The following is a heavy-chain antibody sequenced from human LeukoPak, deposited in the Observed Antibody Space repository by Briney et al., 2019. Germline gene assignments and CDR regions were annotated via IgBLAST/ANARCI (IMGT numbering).Heavy chain of an antibody. CDR1: GFTFSSYA. CDR2: ISGSGGST. CDR3: AKAKPSLEWLPQFDY. D-gene: IGHD3-3*01. J-gene: IGHJ4*02. V-gene: IGHV3-23*01. Sequence: GGSLRLSCAAPGFTFSSYAMSWVRQAPGKGLEWVSAISGSGGSTYYADSVKGRFTISRDNSKNTLYLQMNSLRAEDTAVYYCAKAKPSLEWLPQFDYWGQGTLVTVSS.